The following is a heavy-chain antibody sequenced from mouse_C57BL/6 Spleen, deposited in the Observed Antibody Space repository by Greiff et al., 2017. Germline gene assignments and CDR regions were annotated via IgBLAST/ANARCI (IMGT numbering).Heavy chain of an antibody. Sequence: QVQLQQPGAELVMPGASVKLSCKASGYTFTSYWIHWVKQRPGQGLEWIGEIDPSDSSTNYNQKFKGKSTLTVDKSSSTAYMQLSSLTSEDSAVYYCARGYGLVPDYEVWGTGTTVTVSS. CDR1: GYTFTSYW. D-gene: IGHD2-10*02. CDR2: IDPSDSST. V-gene: IGHV1-69*01. J-gene: IGHJ1*03. CDR3: ARGYGLVPDYEV.